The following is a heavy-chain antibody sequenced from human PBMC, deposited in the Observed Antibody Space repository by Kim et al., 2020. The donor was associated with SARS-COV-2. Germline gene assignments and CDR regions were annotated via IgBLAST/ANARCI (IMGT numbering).Heavy chain of an antibody. J-gene: IGHJ4*02. D-gene: IGHD2-15*01. Sequence: GGSLRLSCAASGFTFSSYAMSWVRQAPGKGLEWVSAISGSGGSTYYADSVKGRFTISRDNSKNTLYLQMNSLRAEDTAVYYCAKDGSLCGGSCYSRYWGQGTLVTVSS. V-gene: IGHV3-23*01. CDR2: ISGSGGST. CDR3: AKDGSLCGGSCYSRY. CDR1: GFTFSSYA.